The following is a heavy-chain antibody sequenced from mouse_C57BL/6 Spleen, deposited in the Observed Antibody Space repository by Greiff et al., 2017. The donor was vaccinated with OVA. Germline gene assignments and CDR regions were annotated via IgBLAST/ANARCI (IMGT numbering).Heavy chain of an antibody. Sequence: QVQLQQPGAELVKPGASVKLSCKASGYTFTSYWMHWVKQRPGQGLEWIGMIHPNSGSTNYNEKFKSKATLTVDKSSSTAYMQLSSLTSEDSAVYYCARRSPTVGYWYFDVWGTGTTVTVSS. V-gene: IGHV1-64*01. CDR2: IHPNSGST. CDR3: ARRSPTVGYWYFDV. D-gene: IGHD1-1*01. CDR1: GYTFTSYW. J-gene: IGHJ1*03.